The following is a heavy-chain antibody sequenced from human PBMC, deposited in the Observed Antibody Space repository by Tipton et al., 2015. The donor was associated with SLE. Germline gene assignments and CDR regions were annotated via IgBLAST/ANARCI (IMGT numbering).Heavy chain of an antibody. J-gene: IGHJ4*02. V-gene: IGHV3-74*01. CDR2: INSDGSST. CDR3: GKGRGRGYRYGSIHY. CDR1: GFTFSSYW. D-gene: IGHD5-18*01. Sequence: SLRLSCAASGFTFSSYWMHWVRQAPGKGLVWVSRINSDGSSTSCADSVRGRFTISRDNAKNTLYLQMISLRAEDTAVYYCGKGRGRGYRYGSIHYWGQGTLVTVSS.